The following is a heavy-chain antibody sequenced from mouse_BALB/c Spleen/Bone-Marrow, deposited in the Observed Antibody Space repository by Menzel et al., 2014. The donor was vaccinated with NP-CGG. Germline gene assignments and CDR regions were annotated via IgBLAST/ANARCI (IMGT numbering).Heavy chain of an antibody. CDR1: GYTFTDYA. CDR3: ARGHYCGSSYYAMDY. CDR2: ISTYYGDA. Sequence: VLLQQSGAELVRPGVSVKISCKGSGYTFTDYAMHWVKQSHAKSLEWIGVISTYYGDASYNQKFKGKATMTVDKSSSTAYMELARLTSEDSAIYYCARGHYCGSSYYAMDYWGQGTSVTVSS. J-gene: IGHJ4*01. D-gene: IGHD1-1*01. V-gene: IGHV1S137*01.